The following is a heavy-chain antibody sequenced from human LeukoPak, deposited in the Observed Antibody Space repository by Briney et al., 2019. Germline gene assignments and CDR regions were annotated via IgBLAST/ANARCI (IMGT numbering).Heavy chain of an antibody. V-gene: IGHV4-61*01. CDR2: VYYSGKT. D-gene: IGHD6-13*01. J-gene: IGHJ5*02. CDR1: GDSVSNVNYY. CDR3: ARDYSSSWYHWFDP. Sequence: PSETLSLACSVSGDSVSNVNYYWSWIRQSPGKGLEWIGYVYYSGKTNCNPSLKSRVTISLDTSENQFSLELSSVTAADTAVYYCARDYSSSWYHWFDPWGQGTLVTVSS.